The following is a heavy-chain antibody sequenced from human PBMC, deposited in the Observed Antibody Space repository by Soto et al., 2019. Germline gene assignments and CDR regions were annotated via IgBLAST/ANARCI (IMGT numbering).Heavy chain of an antibody. D-gene: IGHD1-26*01. CDR1: GFTFSKYC. Sequence: EVQLVESGGGLVQPGGSLRLSCAASGFTFSKYCMSWVRQAPGKGLEWVARIKQDGSGKYYVDSVKGRFTISRDNAKNSQYLQRTSLRAESTVVYYWAGDDCGSYDPSDNYGMDVWGQGTTVTVSS. CDR2: IKQDGSGK. J-gene: IGHJ6*02. V-gene: IGHV3-7*03. CDR3: AGDDCGSYDPSDNYGMDV.